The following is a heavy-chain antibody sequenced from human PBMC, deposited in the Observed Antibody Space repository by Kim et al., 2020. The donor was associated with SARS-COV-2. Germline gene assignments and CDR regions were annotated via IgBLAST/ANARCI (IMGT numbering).Heavy chain of an antibody. Sequence: GGSLRLSCAASGFTFSSYAMSWVRQAPGKGLEWVSAISGSGGSTYYADSVKGRFTISRDNSKNTLYLQMNSLRAEDTAVYYCAKDLPSDDYGDTGFDYWGQGTLVTVSS. D-gene: IGHD4-17*01. CDR2: ISGSGGST. CDR1: GFTFSSYA. J-gene: IGHJ4*02. V-gene: IGHV3-23*01. CDR3: AKDLPSDDYGDTGFDY.